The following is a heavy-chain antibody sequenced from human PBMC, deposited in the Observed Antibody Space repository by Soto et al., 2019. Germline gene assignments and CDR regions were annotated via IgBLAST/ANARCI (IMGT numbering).Heavy chain of an antibody. CDR2: INAGNGNT. CDR3: ATPTYYYGSGRYGMDV. J-gene: IGHJ6*02. Sequence: QVQLVQSGAEVKKPGASVKVSCKASGYTFTSYAMHWVRQAPGQRLEWMGWINAGNGNTKYSQKFQGRVTITRDTAASTADRELSSLRSEDTAVYYCATPTYYYGSGRYGMDVWGQGTTVTVSS. V-gene: IGHV1-3*01. D-gene: IGHD3-10*01. CDR1: GYTFTSYA.